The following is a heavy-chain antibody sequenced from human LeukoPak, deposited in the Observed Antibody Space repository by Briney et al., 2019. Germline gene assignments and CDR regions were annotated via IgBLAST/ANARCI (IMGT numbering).Heavy chain of an antibody. CDR1: GFTFSNYA. D-gene: IGHD5-12*01. CDR2: ITGSGGSA. CDR3: ATLMPAPTGYSGYGGEDY. J-gene: IGHJ4*02. V-gene: IGHV3-23*01. Sequence: GGSLRLSCAASGFTFSNYAMTWVRQAQGTGLQWVSAITGSGGSAYYADSVKGRFAISRDNSKNTLYLQLNSLKAEATAVYYCATLMPAPTGYSGYGGEDYWGQGTLATVSS.